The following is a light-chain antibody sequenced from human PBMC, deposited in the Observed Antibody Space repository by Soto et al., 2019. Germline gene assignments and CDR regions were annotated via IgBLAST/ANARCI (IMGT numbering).Light chain of an antibody. CDR3: QQYGSSPLTYT. V-gene: IGKV3-20*01. CDR1: QSVTSNY. J-gene: IGKJ2*01. Sequence: EIVLTQSPGTLSLSPRERATLSCRASQSVTSNYLAWYQQKPGQAPSLLIYSASSRATGIPDRFSGSGSGTDFTLTISRLEPEDFAVYYCQQYGSSPLTYTFGQGTKLEI. CDR2: SAS.